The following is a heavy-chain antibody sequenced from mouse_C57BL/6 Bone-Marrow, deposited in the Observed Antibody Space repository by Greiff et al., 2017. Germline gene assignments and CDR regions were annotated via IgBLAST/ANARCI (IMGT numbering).Heavy chain of an antibody. J-gene: IGHJ1*03. D-gene: IGHD2-5*01. CDR1: GYTFTSYW. V-gene: IGHV1-55*01. CDR2: IYPGSGST. CDR3: ARPYYSNYWYVDV. Sequence: QVQLKQPGAELVKPGASVKMSCKASGYTFTSYWITWVKQRPGQGLEWLGDIYPGSGSTNYNEKFKSKATLTVDTSSSTAYVQRSSLTSEDSAVYDCARPYYSNYWYVDVWGTGTTVTVSS.